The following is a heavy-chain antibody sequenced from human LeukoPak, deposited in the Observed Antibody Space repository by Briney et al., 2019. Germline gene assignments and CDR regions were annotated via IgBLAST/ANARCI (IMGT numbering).Heavy chain of an antibody. CDR3: ARDRGSWYMGY. Sequence: GGSLRLSCVASGFTFSSYSMNWLRQAPGKGLEWVSSISSSSSYIYYADSVKGRFTISRDNAKNSLYLQMNSLRAEDTAVYYCARDRGSWYMGYWGQGTLVTVSS. CDR2: ISSSSSYI. J-gene: IGHJ4*02. D-gene: IGHD6-13*01. CDR1: GFTFSSYS. V-gene: IGHV3-21*01.